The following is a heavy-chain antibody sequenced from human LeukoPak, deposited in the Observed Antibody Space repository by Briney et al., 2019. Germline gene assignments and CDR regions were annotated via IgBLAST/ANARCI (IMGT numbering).Heavy chain of an antibody. J-gene: IGHJ4*02. Sequence: QPGGFLRLSCSVSGFTFSTYVMHWVRQAPGKGLEYVSAISSNGDNTYYADSVKGRFTISRDNSKNTLYLQMSSLRADDTAVYYCVRGTGYWGQGTLVTVSS. CDR1: GFTFSTYV. V-gene: IGHV3-64D*06. CDR2: ISSNGDNT. CDR3: VRGTGY.